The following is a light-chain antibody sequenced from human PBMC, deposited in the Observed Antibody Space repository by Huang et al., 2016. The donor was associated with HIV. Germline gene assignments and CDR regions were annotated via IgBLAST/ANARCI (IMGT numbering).Light chain of an antibody. V-gene: IGKV4-1*01. J-gene: IGKJ1*01. CDR1: KSVYSSSTSKDY. CDR3: QQYYSSPQT. Sequence: DIIMTQSPDSLAVSLGGRATLNRRFSKSVYSSSTSKDYMAWFQQKPGQPPRLLLFWASTREAGIPDRFTGSGAGTHFTLTIASLEAEDAAVYYCQQYYSSPQTFGQGTRVEVK. CDR2: WAS.